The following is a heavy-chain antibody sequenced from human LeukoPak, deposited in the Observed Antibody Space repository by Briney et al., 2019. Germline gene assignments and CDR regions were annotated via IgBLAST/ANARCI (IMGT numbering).Heavy chain of an antibody. CDR3: AKGASSSAYCQIDY. CDR1: GFIFSSYA. CDR2: ITGSGDNT. D-gene: IGHD6-25*01. Sequence: PGGSLRLSCAASGFIFSSYAMSWVRQAPGKGLEWVSVITGSGDNTYYAGSVKGRFTISRDISKNTLYLQMNGLRADDTALYYCAKGASSSAYCQIDYWGQGTLVTVSS. V-gene: IGHV3-23*01. J-gene: IGHJ4*02.